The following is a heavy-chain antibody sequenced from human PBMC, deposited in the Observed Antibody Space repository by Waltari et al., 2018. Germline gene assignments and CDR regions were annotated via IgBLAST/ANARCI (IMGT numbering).Heavy chain of an antibody. Sequence: QVQLVQSGAEVRKPGASVTVSCKVSGYTLTDLSMHWVRQAPGKGLEWMGGFDPEDGETIYEQKFQGRVTMTEDTSTDTAYMELSSLRSEDTAVYYCATDRLQTSAFDIWGQGTMVTVSS. CDR2: FDPEDGET. D-gene: IGHD6-25*01. CDR3: ATDRLQTSAFDI. J-gene: IGHJ3*02. V-gene: IGHV1-24*01. CDR1: GYTLTDLS.